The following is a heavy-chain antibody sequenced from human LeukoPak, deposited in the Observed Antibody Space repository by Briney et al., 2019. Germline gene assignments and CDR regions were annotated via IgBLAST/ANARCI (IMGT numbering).Heavy chain of an antibody. CDR3: ARDLGDDYYDSSGTPFDY. CDR2: ISAYNGNT. J-gene: IGHJ4*02. V-gene: IGHV1-18*01. CDR1: GYTFTSYG. D-gene: IGHD3-22*01. Sequence: ASVNVSCKASGYTFTSYGISWVRQAPGQGLEWMGWISAYNGNTNYAQKLQGRVTMTTDTSTSTAYMELRSLRSDDTAVYYCARDLGDDYYDSSGTPFDYWGQGTLVTVSS.